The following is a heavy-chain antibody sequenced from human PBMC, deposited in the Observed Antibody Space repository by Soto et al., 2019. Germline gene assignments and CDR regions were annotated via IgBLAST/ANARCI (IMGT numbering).Heavy chain of an antibody. D-gene: IGHD3-22*01. J-gene: IGHJ4*02. CDR2: ISAYNGNT. V-gene: IGHV1-18*01. CDR1: GYTFTSYG. CDR3: ARDVPPMYYDDSSGVEESSGGFDY. Sequence: QVQLVQSGAEVKKPGASVKVSCKASGYTFTSYGISWVRQAPGQGLEWMGWISAYNGNTNYAQKLQGRVTMTTDTSTSTAYMELRSRRSDETAVYYCARDVPPMYYDDSSGVEESSGGFDYWGQGTLVTVCS.